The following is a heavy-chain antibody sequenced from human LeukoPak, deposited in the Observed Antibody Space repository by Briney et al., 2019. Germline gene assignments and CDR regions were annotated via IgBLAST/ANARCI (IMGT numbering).Heavy chain of an antibody. D-gene: IGHD1-1*01. Sequence: GGSLRLSCAASGFTFSSYAMSWVRQAPGKGLEWVSAISGSGGSTYYADSVKGRFTISRDNSKNTLYLQMNSLRAEDAAVYYCAKMSETGTTRGYMDVWGKGTTVTVSS. CDR2: ISGSGGST. CDR1: GFTFSSYA. CDR3: AKMSETGTTRGYMDV. V-gene: IGHV3-23*01. J-gene: IGHJ6*03.